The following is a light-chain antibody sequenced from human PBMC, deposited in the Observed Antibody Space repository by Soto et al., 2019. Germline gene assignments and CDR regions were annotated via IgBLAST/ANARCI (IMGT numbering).Light chain of an antibody. J-gene: IGLJ3*02. CDR1: SSDVGSYNR. Sequence: QSALTQPASVSGSPGQSITISCTGGSSDVGSYNRVSWYRQHPGKAPQLMIYEVSNRPSGVSNRFSGSKSGNTASLTISGHQAEDEAYYCGSWLTRSDTWVFGGGTKLTVL. V-gene: IGLV2-14*02. CDR3: SWLTRSDTWV. CDR2: EVS.